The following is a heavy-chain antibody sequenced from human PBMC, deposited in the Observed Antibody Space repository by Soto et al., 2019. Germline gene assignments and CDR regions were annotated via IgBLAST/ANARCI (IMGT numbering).Heavy chain of an antibody. J-gene: IGHJ4*02. Sequence: EVQLMESGGGLVQPGGSLTLSCAASGFSFSRFAMTWVRQAPGKGLEWVSGISANGDTTYDADSVKGRFTISRDNSKNTVYLQMNSLRAEDTAVYFCARSVDLDHWGQGTLVTVSS. CDR1: GFSFSRFA. CDR3: ARSVDLDH. V-gene: IGHV3-23*01. D-gene: IGHD2-15*01. CDR2: ISANGDTT.